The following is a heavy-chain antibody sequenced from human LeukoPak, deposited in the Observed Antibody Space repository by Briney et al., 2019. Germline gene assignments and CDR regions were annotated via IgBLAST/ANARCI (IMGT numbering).Heavy chain of an antibody. CDR3: AREGRGGIQLWFGY. Sequence: PGGSLRLSCAASGFTFSSYAMHWVRQAPGKGLEWVAVISYDGSNKYYADSVKGRFTISRDNSKNTLYLQMNSLRAEDTAVYYCAREGRGGIQLWFGYWGQGTLVTVSS. V-gene: IGHV3-30-3*01. CDR1: GFTFSSYA. CDR2: ISYDGSNK. J-gene: IGHJ4*02. D-gene: IGHD5-18*01.